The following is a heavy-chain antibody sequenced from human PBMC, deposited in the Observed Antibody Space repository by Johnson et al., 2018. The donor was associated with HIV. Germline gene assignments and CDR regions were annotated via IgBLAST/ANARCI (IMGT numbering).Heavy chain of an antibody. CDR3: ARAQLLADDAFNN. V-gene: IGHV3-74*02. CDR1: GFTISTFW. J-gene: IGHJ3*02. CDR2: ISGDGSSS. Sequence: VQLVESGGGLVQPGGSLRLSCGASGFTISTFWMHWVRQVPGKGLMWVSRISGDGSSSSYADSVKGRFTISRDNAKNTLYLQLNSRRVEDTAIYYCARAQLLADDAFNNWGQGTMVTVSS. D-gene: IGHD6-6*01.